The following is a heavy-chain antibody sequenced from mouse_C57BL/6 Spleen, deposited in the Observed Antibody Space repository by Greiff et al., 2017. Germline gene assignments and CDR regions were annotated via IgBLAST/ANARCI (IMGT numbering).Heavy chain of an antibody. CDR2: IYTGDGDT. CDR3: ARWDGYHQY. CDR1: GYAFSSDW. D-gene: IGHD2-3*01. V-gene: IGHV1-80*01. J-gene: IGHJ2*01. Sequence: QVQLQQSGAELVKPGASVKISCKASGYAFSSDWMNWVQQRPGKGLEWIGQIYTGDGDTNYNGKFKGKATLTADKSYSTAYMQLSSLTSEDSAVYFCARWDGYHQYWGQGTTRTVCS.